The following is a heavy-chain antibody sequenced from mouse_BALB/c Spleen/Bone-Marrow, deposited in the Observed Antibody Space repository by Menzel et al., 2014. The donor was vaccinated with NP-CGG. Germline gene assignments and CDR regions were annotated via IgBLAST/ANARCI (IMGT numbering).Heavy chain of an antibody. J-gene: IGHJ4*01. CDR3: ARESYYYENYAMDY. CDR2: IAPGSGST. D-gene: IGHD1-1*01. V-gene: IGHV1S41*01. Sequence: DQVKPGASVKLSCKASGYTFTSYWINWIKQRPGQGLEWIGRIAPGSGSTYYNEMFKGKATLTVDTSSSTAYIQLSSLSSEDSAVYFCARESYYYENYAMDYWGQGTSVTVSS. CDR1: GYTFTSYW.